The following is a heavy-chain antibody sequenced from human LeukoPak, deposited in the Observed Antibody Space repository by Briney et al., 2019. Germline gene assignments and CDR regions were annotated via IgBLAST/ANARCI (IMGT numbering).Heavy chain of an antibody. D-gene: IGHD6-6*01. CDR2: IKSKTDGGTT. CDR3: TTLPSIAARRWTLAFDY. Sequence: GGSLRLSCAASGFTFSNAWMSWVRQAPGKGLEWVGRIKSKTDGGTTDYAAPVKGRFTISRDDSNNTLYLQMNSLKTEDTAVYYCTTLPSIAARRWTLAFDYWGQGTLVTVSS. CDR1: GFTFSNAW. V-gene: IGHV3-15*01. J-gene: IGHJ4*02.